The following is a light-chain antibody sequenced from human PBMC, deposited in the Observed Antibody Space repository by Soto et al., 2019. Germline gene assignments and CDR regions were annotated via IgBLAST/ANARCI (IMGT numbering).Light chain of an antibody. CDR1: HSISSSY. J-gene: IGKJ5*01. CDR3: LQDYNLPIT. CDR2: GAS. Sequence: VVLTQSPATLSLSPGEGATLSCRASHSISSSYLSWYQQKPGQAPRLLIYGASTRATGIPARFSGSGRGSGTDFTLTISSLQPEDFAVYYCLQDYNLPITFGQGTRLEIK. V-gene: IGKV3D-7*01.